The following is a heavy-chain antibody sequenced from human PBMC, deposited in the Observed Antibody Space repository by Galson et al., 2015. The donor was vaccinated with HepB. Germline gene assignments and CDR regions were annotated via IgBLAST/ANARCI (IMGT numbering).Heavy chain of an antibody. J-gene: IGHJ4*02. Sequence: SVKVSCKVSGHTLTELSVHWVRLIPVKGLEWMGGYAPEDGETIYAQKFQGRFTMTEDTSTAYMHLNNLVSDDTAVYYCAADPHMTTVTTMLFWGQGTLVAVSS. D-gene: IGHD4-17*01. V-gene: IGHV1-24*01. CDR3: AADPHMTTVTTMLF. CDR2: YAPEDGET. CDR1: GHTLTELS.